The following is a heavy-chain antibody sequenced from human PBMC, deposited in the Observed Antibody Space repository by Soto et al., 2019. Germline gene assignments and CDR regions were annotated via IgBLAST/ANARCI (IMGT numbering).Heavy chain of an antibody. CDR1: GFTFSSYA. Sequence: QPGGSLRLSCAASGFTFSSYAMHWVRQAPGKGLEWVAVISYDGSNKYYADSVKGRFTISRDNSKNTLYLQMNSLRAEDTAVYYCARDVFEVADIVVVVAGDAFDIWGQGTMVTVSS. CDR2: ISYDGSNK. V-gene: IGHV3-30-3*01. J-gene: IGHJ3*02. CDR3: ARDVFEVADIVVVVAGDAFDI. D-gene: IGHD2-15*01.